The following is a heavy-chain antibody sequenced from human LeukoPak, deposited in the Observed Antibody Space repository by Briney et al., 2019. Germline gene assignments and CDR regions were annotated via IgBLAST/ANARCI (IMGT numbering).Heavy chain of an antibody. V-gene: IGHV3-64*01. CDR1: GFTFSNYP. Sequence: GGSLRLSCAASGFTFSNYPIHWVRQAPGKGLEFVSSIHSNGISTYYGNSVKGRFTVSRDNSKNTVYLQMGSLREEDMAVYYCARTQQWLATGGWYWFDTGGQGTLVTVSS. CDR3: ARTQQWLATGGWYWFDT. J-gene: IGHJ5*02. CDR2: IHSNGIST. D-gene: IGHD6-19*01.